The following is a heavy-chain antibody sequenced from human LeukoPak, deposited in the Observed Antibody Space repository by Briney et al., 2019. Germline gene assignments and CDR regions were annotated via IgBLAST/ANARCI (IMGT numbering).Heavy chain of an antibody. D-gene: IGHD4-23*01. CDR1: GFRFSTYG. J-gene: IGHJ3*01. CDR3: ARGGVATAWGAFDV. Sequence: GGSLRLSCAASGFRFSTYGMHWVRQSPGEGLEWVAVIYYDGNQKYYDDSVKGRFTVSRDISESMLYLQMSSLRADDTAVYYCARGGVATAWGAFDVWGQGTTVIVSS. V-gene: IGHV3-33*01. CDR2: IYYDGNQK.